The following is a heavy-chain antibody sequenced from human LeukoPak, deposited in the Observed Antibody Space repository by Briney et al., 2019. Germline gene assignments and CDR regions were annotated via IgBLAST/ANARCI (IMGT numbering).Heavy chain of an antibody. D-gene: IGHD3-9*01. CDR2: ISSAGST. V-gene: IGHV3-66*01. CDR3: AKGHASYDILTGYSGGY. CDR1: GFTVNNNY. J-gene: IGHJ4*02. Sequence: GGSLRLSCAASGFTVNNNYMSWVRQAPGKELEWVSFISSAGSTYYADSVKGRFTISRDTSKNTLSLQMNSLRVEDTAVYYCAKGHASYDILTGYSGGYWGQGTLVTVSS.